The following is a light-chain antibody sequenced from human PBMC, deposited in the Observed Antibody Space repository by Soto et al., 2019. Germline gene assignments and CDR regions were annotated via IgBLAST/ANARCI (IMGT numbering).Light chain of an antibody. V-gene: IGLV2-14*01. CDR1: TSDLGDYKY. CDR2: EVT. Sequence: QSALTQPASVSGSPGQSITISRTGTTSDLGDYKYISWYQQHPGKVPKLIIYEVTNRPSGVSNRFSGSKSGNTASLTISGLQAEDEADYYCSLYTISRVFGGGTKLTVL. J-gene: IGLJ3*02. CDR3: SLYTISRV.